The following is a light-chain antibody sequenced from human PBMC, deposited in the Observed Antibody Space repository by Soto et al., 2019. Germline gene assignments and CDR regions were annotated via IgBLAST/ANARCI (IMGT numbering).Light chain of an antibody. Sequence: DSVLTHSPATRPFPLGETSPSLFGASHSVSSTFLAWYQQKPGQAPPLLIYDADTRATGIPDRFSGSGFGTHFTLTISRLEPEDFAMYYCQQSASSVTFGQGTRLEIK. V-gene: IGKV3D-20*01. CDR3: QQSASSVT. CDR1: HSVSSTF. CDR2: DAD. J-gene: IGKJ5*01.